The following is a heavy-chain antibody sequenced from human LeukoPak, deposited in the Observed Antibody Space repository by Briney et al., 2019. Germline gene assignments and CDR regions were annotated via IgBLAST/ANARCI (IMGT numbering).Heavy chain of an antibody. V-gene: IGHV4-39*01. J-gene: IGHJ4*02. Sequence: PSETLSLTCTVSGGSISSSSYYWGWIRQPPGKGLEWIGSIYYSGSTYYNPSLKSRVTISVDTSKNQFSLKLSSVTAADTAVYYCARPPRGAVAGSFDYWGQGTLVTVSS. CDR1: GGSISSSSYY. CDR3: ARPPRGAVAGSFDY. D-gene: IGHD6-19*01. CDR2: IYYSGST.